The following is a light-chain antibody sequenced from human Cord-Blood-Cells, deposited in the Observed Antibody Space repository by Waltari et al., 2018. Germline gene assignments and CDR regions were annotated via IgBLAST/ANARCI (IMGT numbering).Light chain of an antibody. V-gene: IGKV4-1*01. Sequence: DIVMTQSPDSLAVSLGEGATIDCKSSQSVLSSSNNKNYLAWYQQKPRQPPKLLISWASTRESGVPDRFSGSGSGTDFTLTISSLQAEDVAVYYCQQYYSTPLTFGGGTKGEIK. J-gene: IGKJ4*01. CDR1: QSVLSSSNNKNY. CDR3: QQYYSTPLT. CDR2: WAS.